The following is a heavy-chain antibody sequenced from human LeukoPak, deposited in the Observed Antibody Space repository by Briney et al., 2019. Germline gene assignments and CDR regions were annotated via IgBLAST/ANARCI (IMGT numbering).Heavy chain of an antibody. CDR3: ASNMYYYDTSGEYLPSY. V-gene: IGHV3-30*03. J-gene: IGHJ4*02. D-gene: IGHD3-22*01. Sequence: GGSLRLSCAASGFTFSDYGVHWVRQAPDKGLEWVAVISYDGSYKYYADSVKGRVSISRDNSKNTLYLQMNSLRAEDTAVYYCASNMYYYDTSGEYLPSYWGQGTLVTVSS. CDR1: GFTFSDYG. CDR2: ISYDGSYK.